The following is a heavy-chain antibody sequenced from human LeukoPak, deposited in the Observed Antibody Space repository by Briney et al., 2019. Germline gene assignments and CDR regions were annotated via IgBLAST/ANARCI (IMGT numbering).Heavy chain of an antibody. V-gene: IGHV4-59*08. CDR3: AGSIAARRTTERTIDY. D-gene: IGHD6-6*01. CDR1: GGSICSYY. Sequence: PSETLSLTCTVSGGSICSYYWSWIRQPPGKGLEWIGYIYYSGSTNYNPSLKSRVTISVDTSKNQFSLKLSSVTAADTAVYYCAGSIAARRTTERTIDYWGQGTLVTVSS. CDR2: IYYSGST. J-gene: IGHJ4*02.